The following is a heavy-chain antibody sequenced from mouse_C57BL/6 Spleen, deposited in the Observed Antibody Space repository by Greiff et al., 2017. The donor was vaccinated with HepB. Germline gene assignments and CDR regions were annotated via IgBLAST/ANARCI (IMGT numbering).Heavy chain of an antibody. Sequence: VQLKESGGGLVKPGGSLKLSCATSGFTFSDYGMHWVRQAPEKGLEWVAYISSGSSTIYYADTVKGRFTIARDNAKNTLFLQMTSLRSEDTAMYYCASEPRYFDVWGTGTTFTVSS. CDR1: GFTFSDYG. CDR2: ISSGSSTI. CDR3: ASEPRYFDV. V-gene: IGHV5-17*01. D-gene: IGHD3-2*02. J-gene: IGHJ1*03.